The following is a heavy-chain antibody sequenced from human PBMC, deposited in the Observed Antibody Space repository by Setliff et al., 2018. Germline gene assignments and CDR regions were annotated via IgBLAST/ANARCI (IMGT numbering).Heavy chain of an antibody. CDR3: ARDTSSDWAAWFDP. V-gene: IGHV4-4*07. CDR2: VFVDGST. CDR1: GDSISTYY. J-gene: IGHJ5*02. D-gene: IGHD3-22*01. Sequence: SETLSLTCTVSGDSISTYYWSWIRRPVGKGLEWIGRVFVDGSTNYNPSLKSRVTMSVDTSKNQFSLKLTSVTAADTAIYYCARDTSSDWAAWFDPWSQGILVTVSS.